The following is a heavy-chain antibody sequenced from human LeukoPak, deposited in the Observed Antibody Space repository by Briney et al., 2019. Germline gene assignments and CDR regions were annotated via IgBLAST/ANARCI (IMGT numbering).Heavy chain of an antibody. J-gene: IGHJ4*02. CDR1: GFTFTSAW. CDR3: ATGQQLVPDY. CDR2: IKSKTDGGTT. V-gene: IGHV3-15*01. Sequence: PGGSLRLSCAASGFTFTSAWMTWVRQAPGKGLEWVGRIKSKTDGGTTDYAASVKGRITISRDDSKNALYLQMNSLKTEDTAVYYCATGQQLVPDYWGQGTLVTVSS. D-gene: IGHD6-6*01.